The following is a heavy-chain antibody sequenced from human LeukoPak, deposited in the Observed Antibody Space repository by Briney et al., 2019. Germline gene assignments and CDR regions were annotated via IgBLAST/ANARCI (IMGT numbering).Heavy chain of an antibody. Sequence: GGSLRLSCAASGFTFSSYAMHWVRQAPGKGLEWVAVISYDGSNKYYADSVKGRFTISRDNSKNTLCLQMNSLRAEDTAVYYCASSYYYYYYMDVWGKGTTVTVSS. V-gene: IGHV3-30*01. CDR3: ASSYYYYYYMDV. CDR2: ISYDGSNK. CDR1: GFTFSSYA. J-gene: IGHJ6*03.